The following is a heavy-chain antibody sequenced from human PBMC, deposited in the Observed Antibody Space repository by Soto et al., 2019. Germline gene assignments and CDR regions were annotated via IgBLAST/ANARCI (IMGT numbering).Heavy chain of an antibody. J-gene: IGHJ4*02. Sequence: QVQLVQSGPEVKKPGASVKVSCRTSGYTFTSYGISWVRQAPGQGLEWMGWISTDKGHTNYAQKFQGRVTMTTDTSTSPGYMELRSLRSDDTAVYYCATRSPAFDYWGQGTLVTVST. CDR3: ATRSPAFDY. V-gene: IGHV1-18*01. CDR2: ISTDKGHT. CDR1: GYTFTSYG.